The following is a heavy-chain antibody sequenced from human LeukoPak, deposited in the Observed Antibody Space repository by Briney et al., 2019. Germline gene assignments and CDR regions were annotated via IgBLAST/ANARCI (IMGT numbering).Heavy chain of an antibody. Sequence: GGSLTLSCAGSGFSFSTYSMNWVRQAPGKGLEWVSGITGSGANTYYADSVNGRFTISRDNSKNTLYLRMNSLRAEDTAVYYCYYYDSSGFYPQTKIDYWGQGTLVTVSS. CDR2: ITGSGANT. CDR3: YYYDSSGFYPQTKIDY. CDR1: GFSFSTYS. J-gene: IGHJ4*02. D-gene: IGHD3-22*01. V-gene: IGHV3-23*01.